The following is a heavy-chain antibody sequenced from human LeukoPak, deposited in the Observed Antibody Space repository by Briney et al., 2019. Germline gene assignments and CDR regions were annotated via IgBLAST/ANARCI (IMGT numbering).Heavy chain of an antibody. CDR1: GFTFSTYA. Sequence: GGSLRLPCAASGFTFSTYAVNWVRQAPGKGLEWVSAISSSGGTTYYADSVKGRFSISRDNSKNTVYLQMNSLRAEDTAVYYCARVKYSDSSGYYYGAFDIWGQGTMVTVSS. D-gene: IGHD3-22*01. CDR2: ISSSGGTT. CDR3: ARVKYSDSSGYYYGAFDI. V-gene: IGHV3-23*01. J-gene: IGHJ3*02.